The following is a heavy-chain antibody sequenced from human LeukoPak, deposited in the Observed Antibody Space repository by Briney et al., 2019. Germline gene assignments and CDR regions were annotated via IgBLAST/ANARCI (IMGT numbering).Heavy chain of an antibody. CDR1: GFTFSSYA. CDR2: ISISGDIT. J-gene: IGHJ4*02. V-gene: IGHV3-23*01. D-gene: IGHD2-2*01. Sequence: PGGSLRLSCAASGFTFSSYAMSWVRQAPGKGLEWVSVISISGDITYYADSVKGRFTISRDNSKNTLYPQMNSLRAEDTAVYYCAKARSVVVAAAIDYWGQGTLVTVSS. CDR3: AKARSVVVAAAIDY.